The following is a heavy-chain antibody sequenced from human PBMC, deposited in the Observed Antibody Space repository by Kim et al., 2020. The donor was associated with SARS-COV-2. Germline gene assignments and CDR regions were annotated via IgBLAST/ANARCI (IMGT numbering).Heavy chain of an antibody. Sequence: GRFTISRDNAKNSLYLQMNSLRAEDTAVYYCARDPYYGDYWGYYYGMDVWGQGTTVTVSS. V-gene: IGHV3-11*06. J-gene: IGHJ6*02. D-gene: IGHD4-17*01. CDR3: ARDPYYGDYWGYYYGMDV.